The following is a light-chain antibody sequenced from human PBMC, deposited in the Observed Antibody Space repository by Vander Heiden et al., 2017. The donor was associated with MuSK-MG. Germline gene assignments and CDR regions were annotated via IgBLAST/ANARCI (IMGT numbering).Light chain of an antibody. Sequence: DIQMTQSPSSLSASVGDRVTITCQASQDISNYLNWYQQKPGKAPKLLIYDASNLETGVPSRFSGRGSRTDFTFTISSLQPEDIATYYCQQDDNRTYTFGQGTKLEIK. CDR1: QDISNY. J-gene: IGKJ2*01. CDR2: DAS. V-gene: IGKV1-33*01. CDR3: QQDDNRTYT.